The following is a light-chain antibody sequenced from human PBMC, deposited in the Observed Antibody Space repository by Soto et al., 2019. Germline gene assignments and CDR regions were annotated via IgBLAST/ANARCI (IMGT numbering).Light chain of an antibody. J-gene: IGKJ2*01. Sequence: IQLTQSPSFLSASVVCIFTISFRASQGINIFLAWFQQKPGKAPNLLISAASTLQSGVPSRFSGSGSETEFTLTITSLQPEDSATYYCQQRNSYPRTFGQGTKVDI. CDR2: AAS. CDR1: QGINIF. CDR3: QQRNSYPRT. V-gene: IGKV1-9*01.